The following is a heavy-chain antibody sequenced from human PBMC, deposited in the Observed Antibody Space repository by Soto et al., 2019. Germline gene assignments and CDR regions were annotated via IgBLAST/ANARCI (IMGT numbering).Heavy chain of an antibody. V-gene: IGHV3-23*01. D-gene: IGHD3-16*02. CDR1: GFTFSSYA. CDR2: ISGSGSST. Sequence: GGSLRLSCAASGFTFSSYAMSWVRQAPGKGLEWVSAISGSGSSTYYADSVKGRFTISRDNSKNTLYLQMNSLRAEDTAVYYCAKDGYDYVWGSYRYPTNWFDPWGQGTLVTVSS. CDR3: AKDGYDYVWGSYRYPTNWFDP. J-gene: IGHJ5*02.